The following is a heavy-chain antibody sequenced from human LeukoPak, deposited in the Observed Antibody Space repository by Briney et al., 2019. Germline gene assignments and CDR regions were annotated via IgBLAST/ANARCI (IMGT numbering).Heavy chain of an antibody. J-gene: IGHJ3*02. Sequence: SETLSLTCTVSGGSISSSSYYWGWIRQPPGKGLEWIGSIYYSGNTYYNPSLKSRVTMSVDTSKNQFSLKLSSVTAADTAVYYCARERDIVVVPAARDAFDIWGQGTMVTVSS. D-gene: IGHD2-2*01. V-gene: IGHV4-39*07. CDR2: IYYSGNT. CDR3: ARERDIVVVPAARDAFDI. CDR1: GGSISSSSYY.